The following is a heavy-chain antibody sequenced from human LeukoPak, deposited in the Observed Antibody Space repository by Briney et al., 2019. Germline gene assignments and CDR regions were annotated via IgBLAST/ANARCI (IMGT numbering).Heavy chain of an antibody. CDR3: ARVRYSSSGWFDP. V-gene: IGHV1-69*06. D-gene: IGHD6-13*01. CDR2: IIPIFGTA. J-gene: IGHJ5*02. Sequence: GASVKVSCKASGGTFSSYAISWVRQAPGQGLEWMGGIIPIFGTANYAQKFQGRVTITADKSTSTAYMELSRLRSDDTAVYYCARVRYSSSGWFDPWGQGTLVTVSS. CDR1: GGTFSSYA.